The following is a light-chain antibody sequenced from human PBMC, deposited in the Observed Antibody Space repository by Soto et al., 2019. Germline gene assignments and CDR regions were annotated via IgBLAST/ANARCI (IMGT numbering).Light chain of an antibody. J-gene: IGKJ3*01. CDR1: QGINNY. CDR3: QRYNSAPFT. Sequence: DLPMTQSPSSLSASVGDRVTITCRASQGINNYLAWYQQKPGEVPQRLIYAANTLQSGVPSRFSGSGSGTDFTLTISSLQPEDVATDDCQRYNSAPFTFGPGNKVDIK. CDR2: AAN. V-gene: IGKV1-27*01.